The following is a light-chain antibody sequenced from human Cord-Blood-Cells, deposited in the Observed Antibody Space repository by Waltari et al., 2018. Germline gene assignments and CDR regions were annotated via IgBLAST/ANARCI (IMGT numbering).Light chain of an antibody. CDR2: DVS. V-gene: IGLV2-14*01. CDR1: SSDVGGYNY. CDR3: SSYTSSSTLV. Sequence: QSALTQPASVSGSPGQSITISCTGTSSDVGGYNYVSWYQQHPGKAPKLMIYDVSNRPSGVSNRVSGSKSGNTASLTISGLQAEDEADYYCSSYTSSSTLVFGGGTNLTV. J-gene: IGLJ2*01.